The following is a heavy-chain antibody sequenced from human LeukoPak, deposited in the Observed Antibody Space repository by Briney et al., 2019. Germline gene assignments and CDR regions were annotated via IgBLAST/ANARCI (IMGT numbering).Heavy chain of an antibody. CDR1: GGSISSSSYY. J-gene: IGHJ4*02. CDR2: IYYSGTT. V-gene: IGHV4-39*07. CDR3: AKPPGDFYDSTGYYAY. Sequence: SETLSLTCTVSGGSISSSSYYWGWIRQPPGKGLEWIGSIYYSGTTYYNPSLTSRVTISLDTSKNQFSLKLRSVTAADTAVYYCAKPPGDFYDSTGYYAYWGQGTLVTVAS. D-gene: IGHD3-22*01.